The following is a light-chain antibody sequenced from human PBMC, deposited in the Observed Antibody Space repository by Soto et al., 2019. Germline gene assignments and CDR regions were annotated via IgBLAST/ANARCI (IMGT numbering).Light chain of an antibody. CDR1: QSISSY. Sequence: DIQMTQSPSSLSASVGDRVTITCRASQSISSYLNWYQQKPGKAPKLLVYAASSLQSRVPSRFSGSGARTDFTLTISSLQPEDFATYYCQQSYRTPWTCGQGTKVEIK. V-gene: IGKV1-39*01. CDR3: QQSYRTPWT. J-gene: IGKJ1*01. CDR2: AAS.